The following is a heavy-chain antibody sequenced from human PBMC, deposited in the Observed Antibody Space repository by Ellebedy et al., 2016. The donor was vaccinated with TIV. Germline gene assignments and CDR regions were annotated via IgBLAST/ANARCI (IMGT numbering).Heavy chain of an antibody. V-gene: IGHV6-1*01. CDR3: ARGGSGMRATLFDS. J-gene: IGHJ4*02. Sequence: MPSETLSLTCAISGDSVSSNSAIWNWIRQSPSRGLEWLGRTYYRSKWYNDSALSVKSRITVNPDTSNNHFSLQLNSVTPEDTAVYYCARGGSGMRATLFDSWGQGTLVTVSS. D-gene: IGHD1-26*01. CDR2: TYYRSKWYN. CDR1: GDSVSSNSAI.